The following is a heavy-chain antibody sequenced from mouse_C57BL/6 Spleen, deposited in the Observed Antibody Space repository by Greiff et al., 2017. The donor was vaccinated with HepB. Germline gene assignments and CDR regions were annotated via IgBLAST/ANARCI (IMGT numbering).Heavy chain of an antibody. D-gene: IGHD2-5*01. CDR2: ISSGGDYI. J-gene: IGHJ4*01. Sequence: DVHLVESGEGLVKPGGSLKLSCAASGFTFSSYAMSWVRQTPEKRLEWVAYISSGGDYIYYADTVKGRFTISRDNARNTLYLQMSSLKSEDTAMYYCTRDLYSNYVDYAMDYWGQGTSVTVSS. CDR1: GFTFSSYA. CDR3: TRDLYSNYVDYAMDY. V-gene: IGHV5-9-1*02.